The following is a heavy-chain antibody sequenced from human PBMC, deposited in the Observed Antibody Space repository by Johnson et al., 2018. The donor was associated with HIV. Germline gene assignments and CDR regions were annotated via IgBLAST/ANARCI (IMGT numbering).Heavy chain of an antibody. Sequence: VHLVESGGGVVQPGRSLRLSCAASGFTFSSYAMHWVRQAPGKGLEWVAVISYDGSNKYYADSVKGRFTLSRDNSKNTLYLQMNSLRAEDTAVYYCARVEGGSSSNAFDIWGQGTMVTVSS. CDR2: ISYDGSNK. D-gene: IGHD6-13*01. CDR3: ARVEGGSSSNAFDI. J-gene: IGHJ3*02. CDR1: GFTFSSYA. V-gene: IGHV3-30-3*01.